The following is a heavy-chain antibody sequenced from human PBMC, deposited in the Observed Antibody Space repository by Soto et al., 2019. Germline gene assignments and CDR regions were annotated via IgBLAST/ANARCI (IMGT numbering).Heavy chain of an antibody. V-gene: IGHV3-23*04. CDR2: ITITGDTT. Sequence: EVQLVESEGGLVQPGGSLRLSCEASGFIFTTSDMSWVRQAPGKGLEWISSITITGDTTHYADSVKGRFTISRDNSRNPVYLQMNRLRVPEPAVFYCGKGGGGDHGYWGQGTLVAVSS. CDR3: GKGGGGDHGY. J-gene: IGHJ4*02. CDR1: GFIFTTSD. D-gene: IGHD2-21*02.